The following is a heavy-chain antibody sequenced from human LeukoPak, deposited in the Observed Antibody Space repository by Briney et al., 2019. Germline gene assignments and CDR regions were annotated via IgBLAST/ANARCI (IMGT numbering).Heavy chain of an antibody. D-gene: IGHD6-13*01. CDR1: GYTFTNYG. Sequence: ASVTVSCKASGYTFTNYGISWVRQAPGQGLEWRGWISTYKGNTAFAQMFQGRVTMTTDTSTSTVHVELRSLRSDDTAVYYCARVWGSSWPDRYYYGMDVWGQGTTVTVSS. CDR3: ARVWGSSWPDRYYYGMDV. J-gene: IGHJ6*02. CDR2: ISTYKGNT. V-gene: IGHV1-18*01.